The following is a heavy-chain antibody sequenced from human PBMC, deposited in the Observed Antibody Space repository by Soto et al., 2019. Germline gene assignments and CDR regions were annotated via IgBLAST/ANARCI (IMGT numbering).Heavy chain of an antibody. Sequence: QVQLVESGGGVFKLGRSLRLSVQAFGLPLRNMFFTWAAQAQGGGWGGWAAFWKDGKNKYYGDSVKGRFTISRDNSKDTLSLYMNSLRAEDTAVYYCARDSMSLGVMVYGIQGYYYGMDVWGQGTTVTVSS. D-gene: IGHD2-8*01. CDR3: ARDSMSLGVMVYGIQGYYYGMDV. J-gene: IGHJ6*02. CDR1: GLPLRNM. CDR2: FWKDGKNK. V-gene: IGHV3-33*08.